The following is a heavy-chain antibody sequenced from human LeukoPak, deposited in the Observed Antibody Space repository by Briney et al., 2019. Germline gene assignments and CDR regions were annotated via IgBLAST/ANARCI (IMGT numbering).Heavy chain of an antibody. V-gene: IGHV5-51*01. CDR2: IYPGDSDT. CDR1: GYSFTSYW. Sequence: GESLKISCKGSGYSFTSYWIGWVRQMPGKGLEWRGIIYPGDSDTRYSPSFQGQVTISADKSISTAYLQWSSLKASDTAMYYCARPERRSTFYFDYWGQGTLVTVSS. D-gene: IGHD2/OR15-2a*01. CDR3: ARPERRSTFYFDY. J-gene: IGHJ4*02.